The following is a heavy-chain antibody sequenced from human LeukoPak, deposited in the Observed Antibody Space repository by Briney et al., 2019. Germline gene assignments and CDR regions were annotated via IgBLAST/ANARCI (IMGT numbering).Heavy chain of an antibody. CDR2: IHYTGSP. Sequence: PSETLSLNCTVSSGSISTYYWSWIRQPPGERLEWIGFIHYTGSPNYNPSLKSRVTISVDTSKNQFSLKLNSVTAADTAVYFCARSSGSRYYIDYWGQGTLVTVSS. CDR1: SGSISTYY. J-gene: IGHJ4*02. CDR3: ARSSGSRYYIDY. D-gene: IGHD1-26*01. V-gene: IGHV4-59*01.